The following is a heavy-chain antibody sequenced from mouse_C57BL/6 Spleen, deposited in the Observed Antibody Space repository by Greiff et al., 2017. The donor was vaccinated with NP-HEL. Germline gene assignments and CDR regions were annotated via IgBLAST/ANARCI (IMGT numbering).Heavy chain of an antibody. D-gene: IGHD1-1*01. CDR1: GFTFSSYA. J-gene: IGHJ4*01. V-gene: IGHV5-4*01. CDR3: ARGNPPLITTVVAPMDY. CDR2: ISDGGSYT. Sequence: EVQLVESGGGLVKPGGSLKLSCAASGFTFSSYAMSWVRQTPEKRLEWVATISDGGSYTYYPDNVKGRFTISRDNAKNNLYLQMSHLKSEDTAMYYCARGNPPLITTVVAPMDYWGQGTSVTVSS.